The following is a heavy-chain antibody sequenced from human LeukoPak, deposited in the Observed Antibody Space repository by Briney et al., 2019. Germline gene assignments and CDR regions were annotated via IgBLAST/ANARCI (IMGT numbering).Heavy chain of an antibody. CDR2: INVEGNYI. CDR3: ARDLTGPYDH. CDR1: GFTVSTYW. V-gene: IGHV3-74*01. J-gene: IGHJ4*02. Sequence: PGGSLRLSRAASGFTVSTYWMHWVRQAPGKGLVWVARINVEGNYIDYAESVKGRFTISRDSAKNTLYLQMNSLRAEDTAVYSCARDLTGPYDHWGQGTLVTVSS. D-gene: IGHD3-22*01.